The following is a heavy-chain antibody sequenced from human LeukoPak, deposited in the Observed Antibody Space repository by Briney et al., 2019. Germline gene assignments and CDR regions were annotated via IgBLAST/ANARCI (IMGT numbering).Heavy chain of an antibody. J-gene: IGHJ4*02. D-gene: IGHD6-13*01. CDR3: ARVPQGSSWPYYFDY. Sequence: SVKVSCKASGGILSTYAISWVRQAPGQGLEWVGRIVPILGTANYAQNFQGRVTITADRSTTTAYMELSSLRSEDTAVYYCARVPQGSSWPYYFDYWGQGTLVTVSS. V-gene: IGHV1-69*04. CDR2: IVPILGTA. CDR1: GGILSTYA.